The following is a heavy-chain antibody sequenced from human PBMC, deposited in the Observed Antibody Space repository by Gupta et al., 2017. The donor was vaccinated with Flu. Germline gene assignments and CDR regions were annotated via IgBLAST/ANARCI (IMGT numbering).Heavy chain of an antibody. V-gene: IGHV4-39*01. CDR2: VYYSGDT. J-gene: IGHJ4*02. CDR3: ASRGRGSSGWWSFDY. D-gene: IGHD6-19*01. Sequence: QPPGKGLEWIGSVYYSGDTWHNPSLKSRVTISVDTSKNQFSLKVSSVTAADTAVYYCASRGRGSSGWWSFDYWGQGTLVTVAS.